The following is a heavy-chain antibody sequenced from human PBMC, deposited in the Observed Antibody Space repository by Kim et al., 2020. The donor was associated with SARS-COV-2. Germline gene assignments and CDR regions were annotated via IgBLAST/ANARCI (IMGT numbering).Heavy chain of an antibody. CDR1: GGTFSSYA. V-gene: IGHV1-69*13. Sequence: SVNVSCKASGGTFSSYAISWVRQAPGQGLEWMGGIIPIFGTANYAQKFQGRVTITADESTSTAYMELSSLRSEDTAVYYCAIYSSGGIFYFDYWGQGTLGTVSS. D-gene: IGHD6-19*01. CDR3: AIYSSGGIFYFDY. CDR2: IIPIFGTA. J-gene: IGHJ4*02.